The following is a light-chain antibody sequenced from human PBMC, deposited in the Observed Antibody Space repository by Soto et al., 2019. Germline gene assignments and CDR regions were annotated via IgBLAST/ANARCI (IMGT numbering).Light chain of an antibody. V-gene: IGKV3-20*01. J-gene: IGKJ3*01. CDR3: QHYGTSAL. CDR2: AS. Sequence: EIVLTQSPGTLFLSPGERATLSCRASQSVSDSYLAWYQQKPGQAPRLLIYASSRATGIPDRFSGSGSGTAFTLTISRLEPEAFAVYYCQHYGTSALFGPGTKVDIK. CDR1: QSVSDSY.